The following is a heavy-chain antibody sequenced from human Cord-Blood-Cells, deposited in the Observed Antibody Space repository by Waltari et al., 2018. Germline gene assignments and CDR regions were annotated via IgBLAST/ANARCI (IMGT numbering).Heavy chain of an antibody. D-gene: IGHD3-10*02. CDR2: IKHSGST. J-gene: IGHJ4*02. CDR3: ARRPFGTLMLGGYFDY. V-gene: IGHV4-34*01. Sequence: QVQLQQWGAGLLKPSETLSLTCAVYGGSFSGYYWSWIRQPPGKGLEWIGEIKHSGSTNHTPSLKSRVTISVDTSKNQFSLKLSSVTAADTAVYYCARRPFGTLMLGGYFDYWGQGTLVTVSS. CDR1: GGSFSGYY.